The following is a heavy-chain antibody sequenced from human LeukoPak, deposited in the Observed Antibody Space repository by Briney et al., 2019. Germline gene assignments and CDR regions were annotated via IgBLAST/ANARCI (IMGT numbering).Heavy chain of an antibody. CDR2: ISSDGSDK. Sequence: PGRSLRLSCAASEFTFTNCGMHWVRQAPGKGLEWVALISSDGSDKYYADSVKGRFTISRDNSKNTLFLQMNSLRAEDTAVYYCARSPYSNYPTSDYWGQGTLVTVSS. D-gene: IGHD4-11*01. J-gene: IGHJ4*02. CDR1: EFTFTNCG. CDR3: ARSPYSNYPTSDY. V-gene: IGHV3-30-3*01.